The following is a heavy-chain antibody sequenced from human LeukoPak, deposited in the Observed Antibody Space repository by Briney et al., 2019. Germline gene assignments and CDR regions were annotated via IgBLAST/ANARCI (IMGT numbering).Heavy chain of an antibody. Sequence: GGSLRLSCAASGFAVNSNYMSWVRQPTGKGLEWVSIIYSGGITYYGSSVKGRFIMSRDDSTNMVYLQMNSLRAEDTAVYYCVSISHCGQGTRVTVSS. CDR3: VSISH. V-gene: IGHV3-66*01. CDR1: GFAVNSNY. CDR2: IYSGGIT. J-gene: IGHJ4*02.